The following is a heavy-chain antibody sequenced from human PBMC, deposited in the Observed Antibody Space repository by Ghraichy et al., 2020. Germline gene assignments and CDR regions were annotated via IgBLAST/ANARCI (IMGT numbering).Heavy chain of an antibody. CDR3: ARDMRYYGSGTYRLHGMDV. J-gene: IGHJ6*02. CDR1: GGSISNSNW. Sequence: SETLSLTCTVSGGSISNSNWWSWVRQPPGKGLEWIGVIYHTGSTDFNPSLKSRVTISVDKSKNHFSLKVTSLTAADTAVYYCARDMRYYGSGTYRLHGMDVWGQGTTVTVSS. V-gene: IGHV4-4*02. D-gene: IGHD3-10*01. CDR2: IYHTGST.